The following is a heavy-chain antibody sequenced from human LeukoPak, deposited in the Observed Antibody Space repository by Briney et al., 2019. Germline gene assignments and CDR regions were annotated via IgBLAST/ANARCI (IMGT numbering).Heavy chain of an antibody. Sequence: ASVKVSCKVSGYTLTELSMHWVRQAPGKGLEWMGGFDPEDGETIYAQKFQGRVTMTEDTSTDTAYMELSSLRSEDTAVYYCATEAIVVVPAATVRDWFDPWGQGTLVTVSS. V-gene: IGHV1-24*01. CDR1: GYTLTELS. D-gene: IGHD2-2*01. CDR3: ATEAIVVVPAATVRDWFDP. CDR2: FDPEDGET. J-gene: IGHJ5*02.